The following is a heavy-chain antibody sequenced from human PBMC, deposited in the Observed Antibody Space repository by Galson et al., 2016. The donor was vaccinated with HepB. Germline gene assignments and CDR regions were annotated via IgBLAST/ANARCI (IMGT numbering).Heavy chain of an antibody. D-gene: IGHD3-10*01. Sequence: TLSHTCTVSGGSISSGGYYWSWIRQHPGKGLEWIGYIYHSGSTYYNPSLKSRVTISVDTSKNQFSLKLSSVTAADTAVYFCARDRSSGSGSFGYWGQGTLVTVSS. CDR3: ARDRSSGSGSFGY. CDR1: GGSISSGGYY. J-gene: IGHJ4*02. V-gene: IGHV4-31*03. CDR2: IYHSGST.